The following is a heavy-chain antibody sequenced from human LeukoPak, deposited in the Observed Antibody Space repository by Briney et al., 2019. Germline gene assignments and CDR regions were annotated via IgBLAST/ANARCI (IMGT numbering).Heavy chain of an antibody. Sequence: SETLSLTCTVSGGYISIYYWSWIRQPPGKGLEWIGYIYYSGSTNYNPSLKSRVTISIDTSKNQFSLKLSSVTAADTAVYYCARVPLAARGAVYFYYMDVWGKGTTVSVSS. CDR3: ARVPLAARGAVYFYYMDV. CDR2: IYYSGST. V-gene: IGHV4-59*01. J-gene: IGHJ6*03. CDR1: GGYISIYY. D-gene: IGHD6-6*01.